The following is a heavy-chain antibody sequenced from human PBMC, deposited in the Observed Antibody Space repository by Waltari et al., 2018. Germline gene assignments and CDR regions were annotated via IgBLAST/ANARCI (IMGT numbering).Heavy chain of an antibody. V-gene: IGHV4-38-2*01. J-gene: IGHJ5*02. D-gene: IGHD3-10*01. CDR1: GYSISSGYY. Sequence: QVQLQESGPGLVKPSETLSLTCAVSGYSISSGYYWGWIRQPPGKGLEWIGSIYHSGSTYYNPSLKSRVTISVDTSKNQFSLKLSSVTAADTAVYYCASGGSGSYYTPRWFDPWGQGTLVTVSS. CDR2: IYHSGST. CDR3: ASGGSGSYYTPRWFDP.